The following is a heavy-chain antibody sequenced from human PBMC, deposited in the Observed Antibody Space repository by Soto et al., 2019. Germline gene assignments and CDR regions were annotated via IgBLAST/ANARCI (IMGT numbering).Heavy chain of an antibody. CDR2: IIPILGTA. D-gene: IGHD2-15*01. Sequence: QVQLVQSGAEVKKPGSSVKVSCKASGGTFSSYAISWVRQAPGQGLEWMGGIIPILGTANYAQRFQGRVTMPAGESTRTADMELSSLRSEDTAVYYCARAREGYGSGGSCGLHCCYGMDVWGQGTTVTVSS. J-gene: IGHJ6*02. V-gene: IGHV1-69*12. CDR3: ARAREGYGSGGSCGLHCCYGMDV. CDR1: GGTFSSYA.